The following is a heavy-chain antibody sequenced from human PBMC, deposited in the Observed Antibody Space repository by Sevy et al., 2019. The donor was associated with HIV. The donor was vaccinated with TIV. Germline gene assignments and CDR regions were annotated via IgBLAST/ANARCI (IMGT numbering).Heavy chain of an antibody. D-gene: IGHD6-19*01. CDR2: IYHSGYS. Sequence: SETLSLTCAVSGYSISSDYYWGWIRQPPGKGLEWIGSIYHSGYSYYNPSLKSRVTISVDTSKNQFSLKLSSVTAADTAVYYCARAIGTQVAGLYYFDYWGQGTLATVSS. J-gene: IGHJ4*02. CDR1: GYSISSDYY. V-gene: IGHV4-38-2*01. CDR3: ARAIGTQVAGLYYFDY.